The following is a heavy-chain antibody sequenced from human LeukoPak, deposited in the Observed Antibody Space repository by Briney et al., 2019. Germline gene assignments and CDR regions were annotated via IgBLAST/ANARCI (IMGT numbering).Heavy chain of an antibody. CDR3: VREASGGYFDY. Sequence: ASVKVSCKASGYTFSTYHMNWVRQAPGQGLEWMGTISPSNGNTNYAQSFRGRVTMTRDTSTSTVYMELTSLTSEDTAVYYCVREASGGYFDYWGQGTQVTVSS. J-gene: IGHJ4*02. CDR2: ISPSNGNT. CDR1: GYTFSTYH. V-gene: IGHV1-46*01. D-gene: IGHD3-16*01.